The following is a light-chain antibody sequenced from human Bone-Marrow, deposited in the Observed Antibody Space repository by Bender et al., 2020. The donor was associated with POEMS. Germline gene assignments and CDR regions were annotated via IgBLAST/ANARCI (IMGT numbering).Light chain of an antibody. V-gene: IGLV2-14*03. J-gene: IGLJ1*01. CDR1: SSDVGGYNY. Sequence: QSALTQPASVSGSPGQSITVSCTGTSSDVGGYNYVPWYQQHPGKAPKLMIYDVSSRPSGVSNRFSGSKSGNTASLTISGLQAEDEANYYCSSYTTSLTYVIGTGTKVTVL. CDR3: SSYTTSLTYV. CDR2: DVS.